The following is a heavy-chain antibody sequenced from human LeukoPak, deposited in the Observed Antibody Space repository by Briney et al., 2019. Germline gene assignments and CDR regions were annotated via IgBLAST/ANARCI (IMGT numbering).Heavy chain of an antibody. J-gene: IGHJ4*02. CDR3: ARDRTGIAVAGSLDY. D-gene: IGHD6-19*01. V-gene: IGHV1-2*02. CDR1: GYTFTGYY. CDR2: INPNSGGT. Sequence: ASVKVSCKASGYTFTGYYMHWVRQAPGQGLEWMGWINPNSGGTNYAQKFQGRVTMTRDTSISTAYMELSRLRSDDTAVYYCARDRTGIAVAGSLDYWGREPWSPSPQ.